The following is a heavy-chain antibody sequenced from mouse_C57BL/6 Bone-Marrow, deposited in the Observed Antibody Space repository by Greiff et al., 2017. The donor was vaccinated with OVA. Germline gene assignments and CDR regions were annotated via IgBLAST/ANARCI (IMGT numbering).Heavy chain of an antibody. Sequence: QVQLQQSGAELVRPGASVKLSCKATGYTFTGYWIEWVKQRPGHGLEWIGEILPRSGSTNYNEKFKGKATFTADTSSNTAYMQLSILTTEDSAIYYCARKGLLRAMDYWGQGTSVTVSS. J-gene: IGHJ4*01. D-gene: IGHD2-1*01. V-gene: IGHV1-9*01. CDR1: GYTFTGYW. CDR2: ILPRSGST. CDR3: ARKGLLRAMDY.